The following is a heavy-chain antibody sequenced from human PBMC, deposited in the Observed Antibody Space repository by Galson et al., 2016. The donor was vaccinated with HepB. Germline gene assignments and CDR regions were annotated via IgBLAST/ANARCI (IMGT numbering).Heavy chain of an antibody. Sequence: SLRLSCAASGFTFSSYSMNWVRQAPGKGLEWVSYISSSSRTIYYADSVKGRFTISRDNAKNSLYLQMNSLRDEDTAVYYCARGQTGFGESVLNYFDYWGQGTLVTVSS. D-gene: IGHD3-10*01. J-gene: IGHJ4*02. CDR1: GFTFSSYS. V-gene: IGHV3-48*02. CDR3: ARGQTGFGESVLNYFDY. CDR2: ISSSSRTI.